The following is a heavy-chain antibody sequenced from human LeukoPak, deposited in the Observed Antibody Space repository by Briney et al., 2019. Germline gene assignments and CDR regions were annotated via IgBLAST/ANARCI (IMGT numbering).Heavy chain of an antibody. J-gene: IGHJ4*02. CDR3: AKFRVVTTSRGVGLDY. CDR1: GFTFSTYA. D-gene: IGHD3-22*01. CDR2: VSGDGFST. V-gene: IGHV3-23*01. Sequence: PGGSLRLSCAASGFTFSTYAMSWVRQAPGKGLEWVSAVSGDGFSTFYADSVKGRFSIFRDNSKNTLYPQMNSLRAADTAVYYCAKFRVVTTSRGVGLDYWGQGTLVTVSS.